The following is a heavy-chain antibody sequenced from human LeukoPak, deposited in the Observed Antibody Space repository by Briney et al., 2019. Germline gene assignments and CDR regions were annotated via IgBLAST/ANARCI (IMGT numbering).Heavy chain of an antibody. CDR3: ARETPNWNDAGGSDY. D-gene: IGHD1-20*01. J-gene: IGHJ4*02. Sequence: PSETLSLTCTVSGGSISSGSYYWSWIRQPAGKGLEWIGRIYTSGSTNYNPSLKSRVTISVDTSKNQFSLKLSSVTAADTAVYYWARETPNWNDAGGSDYWGQGTLVTVSS. V-gene: IGHV4-61*02. CDR2: IYTSGST. CDR1: GGSISSGSYY.